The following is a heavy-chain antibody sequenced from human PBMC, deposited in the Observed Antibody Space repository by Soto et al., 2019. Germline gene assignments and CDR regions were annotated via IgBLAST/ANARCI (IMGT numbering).Heavy chain of an antibody. J-gene: IGHJ6*02. CDR3: ARHVPGYCSSTSCYPGYGMDV. CDR1: GYSFTSYW. Sequence: GESLKISCKGSGYSFTSYWIGWVRQMPGKGLEWMGIIYPGDSDTRYSPSFQGQVTISADKSISTAYLQWSSLKASDTAMYYCARHVPGYCSSTSCYPGYGMDVCGQGTTVTVSS. V-gene: IGHV5-51*01. D-gene: IGHD2-2*01. CDR2: IYPGDSDT.